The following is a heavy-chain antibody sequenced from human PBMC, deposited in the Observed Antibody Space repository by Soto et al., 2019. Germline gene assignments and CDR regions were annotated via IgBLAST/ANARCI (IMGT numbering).Heavy chain of an antibody. CDR2: IWYDGSNK. D-gene: IGHD3-3*01. CDR3: ARDGYYDFWSGSSSPLYYFDY. Sequence: SLRLSCAASGFTFSSYGMHWVRQAPGKGLEWVVLIWYDGSNKYDADSVKGRFTISRDNSKNTLYLQMNSLRAEDTAVYYCARDGYYDFWSGSSSPLYYFDYWGQGTLVTVSS. CDR1: GFTFSSYG. J-gene: IGHJ4*02. V-gene: IGHV3-33*01.